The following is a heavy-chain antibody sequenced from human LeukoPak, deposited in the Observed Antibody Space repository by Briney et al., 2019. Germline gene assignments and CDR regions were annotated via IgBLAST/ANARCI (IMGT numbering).Heavy chain of an antibody. Sequence: GGSLRLSCAASGFTFDDYGMSWVRQAPGKGLERVSGINWNGGSTGYADSVKGRFTISRDNAKNSLYLQMNSLRAEDTALYYCARVARGVIIPKYYYYYMDVWGKGTTVTVSS. D-gene: IGHD3-10*01. J-gene: IGHJ6*03. CDR3: ARVARGVIIPKYYYYYMDV. CDR1: GFTFDDYG. CDR2: INWNGGST. V-gene: IGHV3-20*04.